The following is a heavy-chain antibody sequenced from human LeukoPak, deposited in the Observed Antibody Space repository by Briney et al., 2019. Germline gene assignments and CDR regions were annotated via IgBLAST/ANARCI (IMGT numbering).Heavy chain of an antibody. Sequence: GGSLRLSCGASGFSFSDYGMNWVRQAPGERLEWVSSISSLSNNIYYTDSVKGRFTISRDNAKNSLYLLMNSLRVEDTAVYYCARDSSGSYSRFGYWGQGTLVTVSS. CDR2: ISSLSNNI. CDR1: GFSFSDYG. D-gene: IGHD1-26*01. J-gene: IGHJ4*02. V-gene: IGHV3-21*01. CDR3: ARDSSGSYSRFGY.